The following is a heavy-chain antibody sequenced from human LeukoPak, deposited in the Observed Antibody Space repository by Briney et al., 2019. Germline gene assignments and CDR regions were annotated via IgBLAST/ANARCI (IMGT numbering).Heavy chain of an antibody. CDR1: GFTFSSYA. D-gene: IGHD6-13*01. CDR3: AKDQKSIAATGYDY. J-gene: IGHJ4*02. Sequence: GGSLRLSCAASGFTFSSYAMSWVRQAPGKGLEWVSAISGSGGSTYYADSVKGRFTISRDNSKNTLYLQMNSLRAEDTAVYFCAKDQKSIAATGYDYWGQGTLVTVSS. CDR2: ISGSGGST. V-gene: IGHV3-23*01.